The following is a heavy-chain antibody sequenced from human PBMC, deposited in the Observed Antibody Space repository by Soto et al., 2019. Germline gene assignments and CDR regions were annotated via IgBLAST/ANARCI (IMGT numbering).Heavy chain of an antibody. D-gene: IGHD2-15*01. CDR3: AKVRNRYCSGGSCYSDFYYYYGMDV. CDR1: GFTFRSYA. V-gene: IGHV3-23*01. Sequence: LRLSCAASGFTFRSYAMSWVRQAPGKGLEWVSAISGSGGSTYYADSVKGRFTISRDNSKNTLYLQMNSLRAEDTAVYYCAKVRNRYCSGGSCYSDFYYYYGMDVWGQGTTVTVSS. CDR2: ISGSGGST. J-gene: IGHJ6*02.